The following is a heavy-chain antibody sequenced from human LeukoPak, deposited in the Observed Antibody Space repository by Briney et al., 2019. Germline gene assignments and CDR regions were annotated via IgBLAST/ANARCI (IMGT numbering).Heavy chain of an antibody. CDR3: ARDNYDILTARYFDY. Sequence: TGGSLRLSCAASGFTFSSHGTHWVRQAPGKGRERVAVIWYDRSNKYYAESVKGRFIIYRENSKNSLYVQMNSLTGEDTAVYYCARDNYDILTARYFDYWGQGTLVTVSS. V-gene: IGHV3-33*01. CDR2: IWYDRSNK. D-gene: IGHD3-9*01. J-gene: IGHJ4*02. CDR1: GFTFSSHG.